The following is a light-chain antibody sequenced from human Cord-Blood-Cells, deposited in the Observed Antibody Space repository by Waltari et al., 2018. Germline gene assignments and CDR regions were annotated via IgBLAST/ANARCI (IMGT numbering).Light chain of an antibody. CDR1: QSVSSN. J-gene: IGKJ3*01. CDR2: GAS. CDR3: QQYNNWPPFT. Sequence: EIVMTQSPATLSVSPGERATRSCRASQSVSSNLAWYQQKPAQAPRLLIYGASTRATGIPARFSGSGSGTEFTLTISSLQSEDFAVYYCQQYNNWPPFTFGPGTKVDIK. V-gene: IGKV3-15*01.